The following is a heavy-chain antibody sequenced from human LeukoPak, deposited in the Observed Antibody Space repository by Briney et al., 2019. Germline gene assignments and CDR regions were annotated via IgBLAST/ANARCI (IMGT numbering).Heavy chain of an antibody. V-gene: IGHV4-34*01. Sequence: SETLSLTCAVYGGSFSGYYWSWIRQPPGKGLEWIGEINHSGSTNYNPSLKSRVTISLNTSKNQFSLKLSSVTAADTAVYYCARAGYYYGSGSYVHYYYYMDVWGKGTTVTVSS. CDR1: GGSFSGYY. J-gene: IGHJ6*03. CDR2: INHSGST. CDR3: ARAGYYYGSGSYVHYYYYMDV. D-gene: IGHD3-10*01.